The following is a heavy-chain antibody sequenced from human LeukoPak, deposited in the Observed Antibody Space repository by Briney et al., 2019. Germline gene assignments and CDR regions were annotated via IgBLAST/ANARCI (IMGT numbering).Heavy chain of an antibody. D-gene: IGHD2-2*01. V-gene: IGHV4-59*01. CDR2: IYYSGRT. CDR1: GGSISSYY. J-gene: IGHJ5*02. CDR3: ARWRDIVVVPAAYNWFDP. Sequence: SETLSLTCTVSGGSISSYYWSWIRQPQGKGLEWIGYIYYSGRTTSNPSLKSRVTISVDTCKNKFSVKLSCVTAAETGVYYCARWRDIVVVPAAYNWFDPWGQGTLVTVSS.